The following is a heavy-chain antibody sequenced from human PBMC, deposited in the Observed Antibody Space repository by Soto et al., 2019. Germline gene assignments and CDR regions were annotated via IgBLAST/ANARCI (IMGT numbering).Heavy chain of an antibody. CDR1: GYSITSRNW. CDR3: VRDLGTGTDY. Sequence: QVQLQESGPGLVKPSGTLSLTCAVSGYSITSRNWWSWVRQAPGKGLEWIGEIYHSGASTYNPSLKSRTTMSVDPSNNHFSRKLTSVTAAYTAVYFCVRDLGTGTDYWGRGTLVTVAS. CDR2: IYHSGAS. D-gene: IGHD1-1*01. V-gene: IGHV4-4*02. J-gene: IGHJ4*02.